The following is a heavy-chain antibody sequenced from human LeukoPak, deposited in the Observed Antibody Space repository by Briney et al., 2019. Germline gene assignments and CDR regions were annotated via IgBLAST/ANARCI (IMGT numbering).Heavy chain of an antibody. D-gene: IGHD3-10*01. CDR1: GYTFSSYW. V-gene: IGHV3-7*03. CDR2: IKQDGSEK. Sequence: SCKASGYTFSSYWMSWVRQAPGKGLEWVANIKQDGSEKYYVDSVKGRFTISRDNAKNSLYLQMNSLRAEDTAVYYCAKHGFGVFEGYWGQGTLVTVSS. CDR3: AKHGFGVFEGY. J-gene: IGHJ4*02.